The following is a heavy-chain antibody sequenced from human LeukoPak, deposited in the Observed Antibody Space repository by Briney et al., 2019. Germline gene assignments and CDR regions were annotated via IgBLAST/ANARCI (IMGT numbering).Heavy chain of an antibody. CDR1: GFTFSNAW. D-gene: IGHD6-19*01. CDR2: ISASGDST. Sequence: GGSLRLSCAASGFTFSNAWMSWVRQAPGKGLEWVSTISASGDSTYYAASVKGRFTISRDNSKNTLFLQMNSLRAEDTAVYYCAKEVAGTGKAFDCWGQGTLVTVSS. V-gene: IGHV3-23*01. CDR3: AKEVAGTGKAFDC. J-gene: IGHJ4*02.